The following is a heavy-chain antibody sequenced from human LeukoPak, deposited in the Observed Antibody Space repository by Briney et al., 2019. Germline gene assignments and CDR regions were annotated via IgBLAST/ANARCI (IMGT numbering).Heavy chain of an antibody. CDR3: AKAAGYHYGSSSFLFDY. Sequence: PGGSLRLSCAASGFTFDDYAMHWVRQAPGKGLEWVSGISWNSGSIGYAYSVKGRFTISRDNAKNSLYLQMNSLRAEDMALYYCAKAAGYHYGSSSFLFDYWGQGTLVTVSS. CDR2: ISWNSGSI. V-gene: IGHV3-9*03. J-gene: IGHJ4*02. D-gene: IGHD6-6*01. CDR1: GFTFDDYA.